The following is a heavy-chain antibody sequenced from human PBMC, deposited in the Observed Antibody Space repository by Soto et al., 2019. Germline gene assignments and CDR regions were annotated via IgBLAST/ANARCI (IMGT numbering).Heavy chain of an antibody. CDR2: IWYDGSNK. J-gene: IGHJ5*02. V-gene: IGHV3-33*01. CDR1: GFPLSSYW. CDR3: ARDIAAAGTGDWFDP. Sequence: GGAPKLPFAAAGFPLSSYWMDRVRPGPSKGLEWVAVIWYDGSNKYYADSVKGRFTISRDNSKNTLYLQMNSLRAEDTAVYYCARDIAAAGTGDWFDPWGQGTLVTVSS. D-gene: IGHD6-13*01.